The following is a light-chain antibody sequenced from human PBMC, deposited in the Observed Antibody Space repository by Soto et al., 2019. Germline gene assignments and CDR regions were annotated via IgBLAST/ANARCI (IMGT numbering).Light chain of an antibody. CDR3: SSYTSSSSYV. CDR2: EVS. CDR1: SSDIGTYDH. Sequence: QSALTQPASVSGSPGQSITISCSGTSSDIGTYDHVAWFQQFPGKTPKLMIYEVSNRPSGVSNRFSGSKSGNTASLTISGLQAEDEADYYCSSYTSSSSYVFGTGTKLTVL. J-gene: IGLJ1*01. V-gene: IGLV2-14*01.